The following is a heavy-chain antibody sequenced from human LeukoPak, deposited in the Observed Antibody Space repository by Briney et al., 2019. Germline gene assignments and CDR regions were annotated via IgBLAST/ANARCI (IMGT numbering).Heavy chain of an antibody. CDR2: ISGSGGST. J-gene: IGHJ4*02. D-gene: IGHD6-13*01. V-gene: IGHV3-23*01. Sequence: GGSLRLSCAASGFTFSSYAMSWVRQAPGKGLEWVSAISGSGGSTYYADTVKGRFTISRDNSKNTLYLQMNSLRAEDTAVYYCAKDLTSSWYYFDYWGQGTLVTVSS. CDR1: GFTFSSYA. CDR3: AKDLTSSWYYFDY.